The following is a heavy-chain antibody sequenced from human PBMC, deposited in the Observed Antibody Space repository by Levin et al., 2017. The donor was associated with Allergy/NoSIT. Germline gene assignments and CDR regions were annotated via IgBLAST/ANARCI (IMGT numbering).Heavy chain of an antibody. V-gene: IGHV4-34*01. J-gene: IGHJ3*02. Sequence: SETLSLTCAVYGGSFSGYYWSWIRQPPGKGLEWIGEINHSGSTNYNPSLKSRVTISVDTSKNQFSLKLSSVTAADTAVYYCARGRGSSSWYARRAFDIWGQGTMVTVSS. CDR2: INHSGST. D-gene: IGHD6-13*01. CDR1: GGSFSGYY. CDR3: ARGRGSSSWYARRAFDI.